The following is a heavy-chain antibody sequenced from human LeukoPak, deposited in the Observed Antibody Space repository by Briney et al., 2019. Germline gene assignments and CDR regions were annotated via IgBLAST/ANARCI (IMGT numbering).Heavy chain of an antibody. CDR3: ARVNSGSYFDY. D-gene: IGHD3-10*01. CDR2: ISDSGGST. CDR1: GFPFSSYA. V-gene: IGHV3-64*04. J-gene: IGHJ4*02. Sequence: PGGSLRLSCSASGFPFSSYAMHWVRQAPGKGLEYVSAISDSGGSTYYADSVKGRFTISRDNAKNSLYLQMNSLRAEDTAVYYCARVNSGSYFDYWGQGTLVTVSS.